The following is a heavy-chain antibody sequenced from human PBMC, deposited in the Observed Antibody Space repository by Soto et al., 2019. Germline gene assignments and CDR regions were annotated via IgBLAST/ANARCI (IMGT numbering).Heavy chain of an antibody. D-gene: IGHD2-21*01. V-gene: IGHV3-49*03. Sequence: GGSLRLSCTASGFTFGDYAMSWFRQAPGKGLEWVGFIRSKAYGGTTEYAASVKGRFTISRDDSKSIAYLQMNSLKTEDTAVYYCTRDRVYCGGDCYDAFDIWGQGTMVTVSS. CDR2: IRSKAYGGTT. CDR3: TRDRVYCGGDCYDAFDI. CDR1: GFTFGDYA. J-gene: IGHJ3*02.